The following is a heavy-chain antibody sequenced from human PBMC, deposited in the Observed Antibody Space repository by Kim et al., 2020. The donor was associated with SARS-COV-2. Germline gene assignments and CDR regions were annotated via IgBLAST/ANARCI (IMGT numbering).Heavy chain of an antibody. CDR2: ISAYNGNT. CDR3: ATLIRVLWFGELSPPYYFDY. D-gene: IGHD3-10*01. CDR1: GYTFTSYG. V-gene: IGHV1-18*01. J-gene: IGHJ4*02. Sequence: ASVKVSCKASGYTFTSYGISWVRQAPGQGLEWMGWISAYNGNTNYAQKLQGRVTMTTDTSTSTAYMELRSLRSDDTAVYYCATLIRVLWFGELSPPYYFDYWGQGTLVTVSS.